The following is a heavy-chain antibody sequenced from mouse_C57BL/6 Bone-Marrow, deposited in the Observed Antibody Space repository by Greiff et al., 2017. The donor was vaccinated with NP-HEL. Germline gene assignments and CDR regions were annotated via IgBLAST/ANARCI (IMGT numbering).Heavy chain of an antibody. Sequence: VQLQESGPELVKPGASVKISCKASGYAFSSSWMNWVKQRPGKGLEWIGRIYPGDGDTNYNGKFKGKATLTADKSSSTAYMQLSSLTSEDSAVYFCARSYLLSRAYWGQGTLVTVSA. CDR1: GYAFSSSW. J-gene: IGHJ3*01. V-gene: IGHV1-82*01. D-gene: IGHD2-1*01. CDR2: IYPGDGDT. CDR3: ARSYLLSRAY.